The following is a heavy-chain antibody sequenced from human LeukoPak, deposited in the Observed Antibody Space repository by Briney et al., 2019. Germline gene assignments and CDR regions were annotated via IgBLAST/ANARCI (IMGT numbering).Heavy chain of an antibody. D-gene: IGHD3-10*01. V-gene: IGHV3-30*04. CDR3: AKDGDGTMVRGVMTY. J-gene: IGHJ4*02. Sequence: GGSLRLSCAASGFTFSSYAMHWVRQAPGKGLEWVAVISYDGSNKYYADSVKGRFTISRDNSKNTLYLQMNSLRAEDTAVYYCAKDGDGTMVRGVMTYWGQGTLVTVSS. CDR1: GFTFSSYA. CDR2: ISYDGSNK.